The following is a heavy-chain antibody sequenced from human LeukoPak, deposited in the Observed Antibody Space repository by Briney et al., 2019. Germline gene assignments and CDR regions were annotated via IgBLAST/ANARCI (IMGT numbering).Heavy chain of an antibody. Sequence: GGALRLSCAASGFTFNSYGMHWVRQAPGKGLEWVAFIRYDESNKYYADSVKGRFIISRDISKNTLYLQMNSLRAEDTAVYYCARAWVDIPRTMDVWGKGTTVTVSS. CDR3: ARAWVDIPRTMDV. CDR2: IRYDESNK. J-gene: IGHJ6*03. V-gene: IGHV3-30*02. D-gene: IGHD5-12*01. CDR1: GFTFNSYG.